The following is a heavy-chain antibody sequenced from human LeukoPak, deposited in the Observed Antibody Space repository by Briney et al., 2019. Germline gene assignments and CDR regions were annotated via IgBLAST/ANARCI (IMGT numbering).Heavy chain of an antibody. CDR3: ARGDVGDYGDYGPQDY. J-gene: IGHJ4*02. CDR1: GFTVSSNY. CDR2: IYSGGST. D-gene: IGHD4-17*01. V-gene: IGHV3-66*01. Sequence: GGSLRLSCAASGFTVSSNYMSWVRQAPGKGLEWVSVIYSGGSTYYADSVKGRFTISRDNSKNTLYLQMNSLRAEDTAVYYCARGDVGDYGDYGPQDYWGQGTLVTVSS.